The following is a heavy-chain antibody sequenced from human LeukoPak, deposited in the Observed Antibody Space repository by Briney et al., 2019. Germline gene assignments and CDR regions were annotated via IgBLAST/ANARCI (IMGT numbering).Heavy chain of an antibody. J-gene: IGHJ4*02. CDR2: ISAYNGNT. D-gene: IGHD3-3*01. Sequence: ASVKVSCKASGYTFTSYGISWVRQAPGQGLEWMGWISAYNGNTNYAQKLQGRVTMTTDTSTSTAYMELRSLRSDDTAVYYCARGVATYYDFWSGSHWGQGTLVTVSS. V-gene: IGHV1-18*01. CDR1: GYTFTSYG. CDR3: ARGVATYYDFWSGSH.